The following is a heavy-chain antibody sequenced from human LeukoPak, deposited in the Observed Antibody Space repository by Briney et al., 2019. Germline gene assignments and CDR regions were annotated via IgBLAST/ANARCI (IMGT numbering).Heavy chain of an antibody. V-gene: IGHV4-39*01. CDR2: NYYSGST. D-gene: IGHD3-22*01. CDR3: ARTAKSIVVVTNWFDS. Sequence: SETLSLTCSVSGGSVSSSTYYWGWVRQPPGKGLEWIGSNYYSGSTYYNPSLKSRVTISVDTSKNQFSMKLSSVTAADTAVYYCARTAKSIVVVTNWFDSWGQGTLVTVSP. CDR1: GGSVSSSTYY. J-gene: IGHJ5*01.